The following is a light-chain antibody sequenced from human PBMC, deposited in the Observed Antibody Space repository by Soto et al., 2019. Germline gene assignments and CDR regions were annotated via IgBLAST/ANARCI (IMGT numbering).Light chain of an antibody. J-gene: IGLJ3*02. CDR3: HSYDSSLSGSV. CDR2: EGF. V-gene: IGLV2-14*02. Sequence: QSALTQPASVSGSPAQSITISCTGSSSDVGGSGLVSWYQFHPGKAPKLLIFEGFKRPSGVSNRFSGSKSGSTASLTISGLQTEDEADYYCHSYDSSLSGSVFGGGTKLTVL. CDR1: SSDVGGSGL.